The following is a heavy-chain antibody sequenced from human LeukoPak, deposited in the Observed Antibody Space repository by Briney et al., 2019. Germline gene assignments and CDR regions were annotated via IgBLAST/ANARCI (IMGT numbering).Heavy chain of an antibody. CDR3: AKRDGYNYYYYGMDV. J-gene: IGHJ6*02. D-gene: IGHD5-12*01. V-gene: IGHV3-66*01. Sequence: GGSLRLSCAVSGFTVSNNHVTWVRQAPGEGLECVSVIYSGGSTYYADSVKGRFTISRDNSKNTLYLQMNSLRAEDTAVYYCAKRDGYNYYYYGMDVWGQGTTVTVSS. CDR1: GFTVSNNH. CDR2: IYSGGST.